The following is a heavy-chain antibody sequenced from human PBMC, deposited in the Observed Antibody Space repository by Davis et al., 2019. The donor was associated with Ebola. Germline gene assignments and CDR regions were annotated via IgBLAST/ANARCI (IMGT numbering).Heavy chain of an antibody. V-gene: IGHV3-64*01. CDR3: ARDRGYTYGSGAFDI. Sequence: GESLKISCVVSGFTFSNYAMHWVRQAPGKGLEYVSGISSNGGSTHYANSVKGRFTISRDNSKNTLYLQMGSLRAEDMAVYYCARDRGYTYGSGAFDIWGQGAMVTVSS. CDR2: ISSNGGST. D-gene: IGHD5-18*01. J-gene: IGHJ3*02. CDR1: GFTFSNYA.